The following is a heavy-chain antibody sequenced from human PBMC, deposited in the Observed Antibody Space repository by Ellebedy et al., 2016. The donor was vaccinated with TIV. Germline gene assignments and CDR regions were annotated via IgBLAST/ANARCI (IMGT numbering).Heavy chain of an antibody. J-gene: IGHJ2*01. V-gene: IGHV1-69*13. CDR2: IIPMFGKA. CDR1: GGTFSSYA. CDR3: ARDSGANFLGLSFGL. D-gene: IGHD4/OR15-4a*01. Sequence: AASVKVSCNASGGTFSSYAISWVRQAPGQGLEWMGGIIPMFGKANSAQKFQGRVTITADESTSTAYMELSSLRSEDTAVYYCARDSGANFLGLSFGLWGRGTLVTVSS.